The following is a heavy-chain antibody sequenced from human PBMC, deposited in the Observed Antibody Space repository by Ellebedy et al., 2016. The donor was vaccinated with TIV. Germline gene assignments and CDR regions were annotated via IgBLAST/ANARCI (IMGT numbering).Heavy chain of an antibody. Sequence: GESLKISCETSGYTFANYWIAWVRHMPGKGLEWMGLIYPSDSQTIYSPSLEGHVTLSVDKSTSTAFLQWRSLKVSDSATYYCARRPPDEVGHFDSWGQGTLVTVSS. V-gene: IGHV5-51*01. CDR3: ARRPPDEVGHFDS. D-gene: IGHD1-26*01. CDR2: IYPSDSQT. CDR1: GYTFANYW. J-gene: IGHJ4*02.